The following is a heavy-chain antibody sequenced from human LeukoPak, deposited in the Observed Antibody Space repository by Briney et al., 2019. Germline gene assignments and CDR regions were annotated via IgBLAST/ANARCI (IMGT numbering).Heavy chain of an antibody. D-gene: IGHD3-16*01. CDR1: GFTFSNAW. CDR2: IKSKTDGGTT. Sequence: PGGSLRLSCAASGFTFSNAWMSWVRQAPGKGLEWVGRIKSKTDGGTTDYAAPMKGRFTISRDDSKNTLYLQMNSLKTEDTAVYYCTTDRIMITFGGVISNWFDPWGQGTLVTVSS. V-gene: IGHV3-15*01. CDR3: TTDRIMITFGGVISNWFDP. J-gene: IGHJ5*02.